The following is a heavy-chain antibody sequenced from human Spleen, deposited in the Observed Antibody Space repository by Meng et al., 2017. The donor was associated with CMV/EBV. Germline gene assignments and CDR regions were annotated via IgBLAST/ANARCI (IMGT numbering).Heavy chain of an antibody. CDR2: INPSGGST. D-gene: IGHD2-2*01. Sequence: ASVKVSCKASGYTFTSYYMHWVRQAPGQGLEWMGIINPSGGSTSYAQKLQGRVTMTRDTSTSTVYMELSSLRSEDTAVYYCARVGIDRYCSSTSCYHFDYWGQGTLVTVSS. V-gene: IGHV1-46*01. CDR1: GYTFTSYY. J-gene: IGHJ4*02. CDR3: ARVGIDRYCSSTSCYHFDY.